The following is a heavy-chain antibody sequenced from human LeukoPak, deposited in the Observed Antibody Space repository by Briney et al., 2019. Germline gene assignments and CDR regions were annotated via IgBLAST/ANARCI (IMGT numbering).Heavy chain of an antibody. V-gene: IGHV3-53*05. J-gene: IGHJ5*02. Sequence: GGSLRLSCAASGFTVRDNYVTWVRQAPGKGLEWVSVIYGAGSTSYADSVKGRFTISRDNSENTLYLQMNSLRAEDTAVYYCARARITIFGVASGWFDPWGQGTLVTVSS. CDR3: ARARITIFGVASGWFDP. CDR2: IYGAGST. CDR1: GFTVRDNY. D-gene: IGHD3-3*01.